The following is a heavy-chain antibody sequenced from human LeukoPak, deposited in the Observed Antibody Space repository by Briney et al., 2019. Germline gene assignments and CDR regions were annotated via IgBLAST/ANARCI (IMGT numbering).Heavy chain of an antibody. J-gene: IGHJ4*02. CDR2: ISGSGDST. D-gene: IGHD3-3*01. CDR1: GFSFNSYA. Sequence: PGGSLRLSCAASGFSFNSYAMNWVRQAPGKGLEWVSSISGSGDSTYYADSVRGRFTISRDNSENTLFLQMNSLRVEDTALYYCAKERFWSGYYRAFDCGGQGSLVTVSS. V-gene: IGHV3-23*01. CDR3: AKERFWSGYYRAFDC.